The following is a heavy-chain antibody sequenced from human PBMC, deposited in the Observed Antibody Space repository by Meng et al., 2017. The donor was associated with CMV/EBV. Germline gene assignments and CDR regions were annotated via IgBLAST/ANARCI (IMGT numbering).Heavy chain of an antibody. CDR2: IYYSGST. CDR1: GGSISSYY. D-gene: IGHD2-2*01. Sequence: GSLRLSCTVSGGSISSYYWSWIRQPPGKGLEWIGYIYYSGSTNYNPSLKSRVTISVDTSKNQFSLKLSSVTAADTAVYYCARVRVPAATYYYYGMDVWGQGLTVTVSS. CDR3: ARVRVPAATYYYYGMDV. V-gene: IGHV4-59*01. J-gene: IGHJ6*02.